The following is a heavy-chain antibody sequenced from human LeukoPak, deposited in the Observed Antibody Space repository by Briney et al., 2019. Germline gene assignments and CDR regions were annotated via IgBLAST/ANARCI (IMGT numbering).Heavy chain of an antibody. CDR1: GGSISSYY. D-gene: IGHD3-9*01. V-gene: IGHV4-59*01. Sequence: SETLSLTCTVSGGSISSYYWSWIRQPPGKRLEWIGYIYYSGSTNYNPSLKSRVTISVDTSKNQFSLKLSSVTAADTAVYYCARVYYDILTGYYAFDIWGQGTMVTVSS. CDR3: ARVYYDILTGYYAFDI. CDR2: IYYSGST. J-gene: IGHJ3*02.